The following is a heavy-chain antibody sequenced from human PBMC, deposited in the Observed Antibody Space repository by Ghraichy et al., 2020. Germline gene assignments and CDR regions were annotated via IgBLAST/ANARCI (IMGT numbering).Heavy chain of an antibody. Sequence: SETLSLTCAVYGGSFSGYYWSWIRQSPGKGLEWIGEINHSGSTNYNPSLKSRVTISVDMSKNQFSLKLSSVTAADTAVYYCARGGMTTVTITRKPYGMDVWGQGTTVTVSS. D-gene: IGHD4-17*01. J-gene: IGHJ6*02. V-gene: IGHV4-34*01. CDR2: INHSGST. CDR1: GGSFSGYY. CDR3: ARGGMTTVTITRKPYGMDV.